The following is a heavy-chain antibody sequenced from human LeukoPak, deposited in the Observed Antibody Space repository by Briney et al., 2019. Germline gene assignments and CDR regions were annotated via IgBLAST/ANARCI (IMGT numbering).Heavy chain of an antibody. V-gene: IGHV4-4*07. CDR2: IYTSGST. CDR1: GGSLSSYY. CDR3: ARDRGYSYAFDY. J-gene: IGHJ4*02. D-gene: IGHD5-18*01. Sequence: PSETLSLTCTVPGGSLSSYYWSWIRQPAGKGLEWIGRIYTSGSTNYNPSLKSRVTISIDTSKNQFSLKLNSVTAADTAVYYCARDRGYSYAFDYWGQGTLVTVSS.